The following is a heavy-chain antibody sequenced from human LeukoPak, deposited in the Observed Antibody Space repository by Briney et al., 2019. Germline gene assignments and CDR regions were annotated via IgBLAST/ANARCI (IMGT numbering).Heavy chain of an antibody. CDR3: TKCGLHTFGLWLY. V-gene: IGHV3-53*01. J-gene: IGHJ4*02. CDR2: IYSGGST. D-gene: IGHD2-21*01. Sequence: GGSLRLSCAASGFTVNLNYTSWVRQAPGKGLEWVSVIYSGGSTYYADSVKGRFTISRDNSKNRLYLQINSRRAEDTALYYCTKCGLHTFGLWLYWGQGSLVTISS. CDR1: GFTVNLNY.